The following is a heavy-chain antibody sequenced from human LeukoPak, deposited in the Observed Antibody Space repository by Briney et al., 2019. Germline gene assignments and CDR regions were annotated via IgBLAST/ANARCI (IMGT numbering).Heavy chain of an antibody. CDR2: ISPYSGNT. CDR3: ARDYCSSASCYGGNIDP. J-gene: IGHJ5*02. D-gene: IGHD2-2*01. CDR1: GYTFTSYG. Sequence: GASVKFSCKASGYTFTSYGVNWVRQAPGQGLEWMGWISPYSGNTHYAQNLQGRVTMTTDTSTSTAYMEVRNLRSDDTAVYYCARDYCSSASCYGGNIDPWGQGTLDTVSS. V-gene: IGHV1-18*01.